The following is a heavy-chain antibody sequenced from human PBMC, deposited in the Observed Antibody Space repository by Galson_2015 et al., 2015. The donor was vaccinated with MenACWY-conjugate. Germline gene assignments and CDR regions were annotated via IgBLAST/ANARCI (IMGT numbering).Heavy chain of an antibody. J-gene: IGHJ4*02. V-gene: IGHV3-21*01. CDR1: GFIFSSHT. D-gene: IGHD3-3*01. Sequence: SLRLSCAASGFIFSSHTMNWVRQAPGKGLEWVSSISTSSSYIYYADSVRGRFTISRDNAKNPLYLQMNSLTAEDTAVYYCARDYARLEWLSAYYFDYWGQGTPVTVSS. CDR3: ARDYARLEWLSAYYFDY. CDR2: ISTSSSYI.